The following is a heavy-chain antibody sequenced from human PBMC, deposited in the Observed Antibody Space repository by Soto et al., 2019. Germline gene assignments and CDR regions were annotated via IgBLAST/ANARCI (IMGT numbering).Heavy chain of an antibody. D-gene: IGHD6-6*01. Sequence: QVQLVESGGGVVQPGRSLRLSCAASGFTFRDYAMHWVRQAPGKGLEWVTLISSDATNKYLADSVKGRFTISRDNSKNTLYLQMNSLRVEDTGLYYCARQGMAARKYYSTDLDVWGQGTTVIV. V-gene: IGHV3-30-3*01. CDR1: GFTFRDYA. CDR2: ISSDATNK. J-gene: IGHJ6*02. CDR3: ARQGMAARKYYSTDLDV.